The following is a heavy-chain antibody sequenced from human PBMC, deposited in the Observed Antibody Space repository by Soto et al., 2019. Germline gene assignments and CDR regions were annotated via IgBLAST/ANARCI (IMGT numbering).Heavy chain of an antibody. J-gene: IGHJ3*02. CDR1: GFTFSRYW. Sequence: VQLVESGGGLVQPGGSLRLSCAASGFTFSRYWIHWVRQAPGKGLVWVSRIDSDGSSAIYADSVKGRFTISRDNAKNTLCWQMNSLRAEDTAVYYCARGGDYHGYDIWGQGTMVTVSS. V-gene: IGHV3-74*01. CDR2: IDSDGSSA. D-gene: IGHD2-21*02. CDR3: ARGGDYHGYDI.